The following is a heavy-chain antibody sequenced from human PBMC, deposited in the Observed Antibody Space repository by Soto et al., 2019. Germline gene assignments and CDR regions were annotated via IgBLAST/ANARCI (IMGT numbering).Heavy chain of an antibody. V-gene: IGHV5-51*01. D-gene: IGHD2-2*01. Sequence: GESLKISCKGSGYSFTSYWIGWVRQMPGKGLEWMGIIYPGDSDTRYSPSFQGQVTISADKSISTAYLQWSSLKASDTAMYYCARHGRRYCSSTSCHNWFDPWGQGTLVTVS. CDR3: ARHGRRYCSSTSCHNWFDP. CDR1: GYSFTSYW. J-gene: IGHJ5*02. CDR2: IYPGDSDT.